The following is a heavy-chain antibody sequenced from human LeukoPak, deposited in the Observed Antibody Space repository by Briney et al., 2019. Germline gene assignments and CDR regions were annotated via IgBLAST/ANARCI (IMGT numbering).Heavy chain of an antibody. D-gene: IGHD3-9*01. J-gene: IGHJ4*02. V-gene: IGHV3-23*01. CDR1: GFTFSSYA. CDR2: ISGSGGST. CDR3: AKDIRYFDS. Sequence: GGSLRLSCAASGFTFSSYAMSWVRQAPGKGLEWVSRISGSGGSTYYADSVKGRLTIFRDNSKNTLYLQMNSLRAEDTAIYYCAKDIRYFDSWGQGTLVTVSS.